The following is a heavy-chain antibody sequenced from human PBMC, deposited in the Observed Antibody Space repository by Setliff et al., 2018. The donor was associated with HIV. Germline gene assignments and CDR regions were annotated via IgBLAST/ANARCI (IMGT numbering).Heavy chain of an antibody. D-gene: IGHD6-13*01. V-gene: IGHV4-38-2*02. Sequence: SETLSLTCTVSGDSVSSGSYYWGWIRQPPGKGLEWIGSVYHSGKTYYNPSLKSRVTMSADTSKNQISLMLRSMTAADTAVYYCARIDGEAADTNYWGQGTLVTVSS. CDR1: GDSVSSGSYY. CDR2: VYHSGKT. J-gene: IGHJ4*02. CDR3: ARIDGEAADTNY.